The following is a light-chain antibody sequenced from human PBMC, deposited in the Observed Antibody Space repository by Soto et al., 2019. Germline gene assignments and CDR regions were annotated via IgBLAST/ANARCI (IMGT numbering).Light chain of an antibody. CDR1: SSDVGGYNY. V-gene: IGLV2-8*01. J-gene: IGLJ2*01. Sequence: QSVLTQPPSASGSPGQSATISCTGTSSDVGGYNYVSWYQQHPGKAPKLMIYEVSKRPSGVPDRFSGSKSGNRASLTVSGLQAEDEADYYCSSYAGTNNFVVFGGGTKLTVL. CDR3: SSYAGTNNFVV. CDR2: EVS.